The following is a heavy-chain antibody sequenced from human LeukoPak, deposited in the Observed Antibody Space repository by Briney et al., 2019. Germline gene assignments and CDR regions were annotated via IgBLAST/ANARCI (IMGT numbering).Heavy chain of an antibody. CDR2: ISASGAST. Sequence: GRSLRLSCAASGFTFSSYGMHWVRQAPGKGLEWVSTISASGASTSYADSVKGRFTISRDNSKNTLYLQMNSLRAEDTAVYYCARLLIRAYYFDYWGQGTLVTVSS. J-gene: IGHJ4*02. V-gene: IGHV3-23*01. CDR3: ARLLIRAYYFDY. D-gene: IGHD3-16*01. CDR1: GFTFSSYG.